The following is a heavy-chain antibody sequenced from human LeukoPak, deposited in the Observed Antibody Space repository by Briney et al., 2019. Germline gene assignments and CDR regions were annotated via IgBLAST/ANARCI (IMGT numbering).Heavy chain of an antibody. D-gene: IGHD2-2*01. V-gene: IGHV6-1*01. J-gene: IGHJ3*01. CDR2: TYYRSKWSN. Sequence: SQTLSLTCTISGDSVSSNSAAWHWIRQSPSRGLEWLGRTYYRSKWSNDYAISVKSRITINVDTSKNQFSLQLNSVTPEDTAVYYCARGRKVVVDYEPQTFDVWGQGTLVTVSS. CDR1: GDSVSSNSAA. CDR3: ARGRKVVVDYEPQTFDV.